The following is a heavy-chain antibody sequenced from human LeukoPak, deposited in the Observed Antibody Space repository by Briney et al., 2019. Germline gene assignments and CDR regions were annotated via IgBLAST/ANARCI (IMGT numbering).Heavy chain of an antibody. CDR1: GGSISSSSYY. CDR2: IYYTGST. J-gene: IGHJ4*02. Sequence: ASETLSLTCTVSGGSISSSSYYWGWIRQPPGKGLEWIGTIYYTGSTYYNPSLKSRVTISVDTSKNQFSLKLSSVTAADTAVYYCARGPVSFRGVNTYFDYWGQGTLVTVSS. V-gene: IGHV4-39*07. D-gene: IGHD3-16*01. CDR3: ARGPVSFRGVNTYFDY.